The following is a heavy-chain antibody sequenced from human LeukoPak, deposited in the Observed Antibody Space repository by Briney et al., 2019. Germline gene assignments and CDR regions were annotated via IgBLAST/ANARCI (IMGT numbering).Heavy chain of an antibody. J-gene: IGHJ6*03. CDR1: GGSFSGYY. Sequence: PSETLSLTCAVYGGSFSGYYWSWIRQPPGKGLEWIGEINHSGSTNYNPSLKSRVTISVDTSKNQFSLKLSSVTAADTAVYYCARRIAAAAHYYYYMDVWGKGTTVTVSS. CDR3: ARRIAAAAHYYYYMDV. CDR2: INHSGST. V-gene: IGHV4-34*01. D-gene: IGHD6-13*01.